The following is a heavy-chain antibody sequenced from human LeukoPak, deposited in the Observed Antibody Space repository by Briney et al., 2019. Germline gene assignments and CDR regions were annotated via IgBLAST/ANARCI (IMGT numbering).Heavy chain of an antibody. CDR3: ARQNIVATIQGYYFDY. Sequence: ASVKVCCKASGGTFSSYAISWVRQAPGQGLEWMGGIIPIFGTADYAQKFQGRVTITADKSTSTAYMELSSLRSEDTAVYYCARQNIVATIQGYYFDYWGQGTLVTVSS. J-gene: IGHJ4*02. D-gene: IGHD5-12*01. CDR1: GGTFSSYA. V-gene: IGHV1-69*06. CDR2: IIPIFGTA.